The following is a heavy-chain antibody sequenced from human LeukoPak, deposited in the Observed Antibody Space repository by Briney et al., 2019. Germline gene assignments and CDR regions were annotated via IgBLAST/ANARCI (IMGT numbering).Heavy chain of an antibody. CDR2: INLSSGDT. CDR3: VKGDYYGSGTIIVL. D-gene: IGHD3-10*01. Sequence: ASVKVSCKASGYTFNGYYMHWVRQAPGQGLEWMGWINLSSGDTNYAQKFQGRVTMTRDTSISTAYMELTSLRSDDTAVYYCVKGDYYGSGTIIVLWGQGTLVTVSS. CDR1: GYTFNGYY. V-gene: IGHV1-2*02. J-gene: IGHJ4*02.